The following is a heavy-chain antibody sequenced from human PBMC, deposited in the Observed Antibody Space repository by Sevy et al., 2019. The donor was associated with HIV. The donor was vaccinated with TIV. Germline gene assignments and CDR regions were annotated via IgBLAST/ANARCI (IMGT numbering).Heavy chain of an antibody. V-gene: IGHV3-23*01. CDR3: AKGFCSGATCPRDYYYYGMDV. CDR1: GFTFSNYA. Sequence: GGSLRLSCAASGFTFSNYAMSWVRQAPGKGLEWVSVISFSGSDTYYADSVKGRFTISRDNSKNTLSVQMNSLRAEDTAVYYCAKGFCSGATCPRDYYYYGMDVWGQGTTVTVSS. CDR2: ISFSGSDT. J-gene: IGHJ6*02. D-gene: IGHD2-15*01.